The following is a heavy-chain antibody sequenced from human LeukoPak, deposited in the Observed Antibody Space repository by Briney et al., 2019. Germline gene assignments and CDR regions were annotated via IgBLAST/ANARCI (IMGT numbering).Heavy chain of an antibody. Sequence: GGSLRLSCAASGFTFSSNGMNWVRQAPGKGLEWVSYISATGGTIYYADSVKGRFTISRDNAKNSLYLQMNSLRVEDTALYYCASQAGYSSSWYEFRAFDIWGQGTMVTVSS. D-gene: IGHD6-13*01. CDR2: ISATGGTI. J-gene: IGHJ3*02. CDR1: GFTFSSNG. CDR3: ASQAGYSSSWYEFRAFDI. V-gene: IGHV3-48*04.